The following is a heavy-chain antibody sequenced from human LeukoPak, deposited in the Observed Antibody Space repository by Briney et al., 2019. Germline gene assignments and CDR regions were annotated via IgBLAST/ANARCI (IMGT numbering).Heavy chain of an antibody. D-gene: IGHD3-10*01. J-gene: IGHJ4*02. CDR1: GYTFTSYD. CDR2: MNPNSGNT. CDR3: ARGVRPAMVRGVIIRSRASDC. V-gene: IGHV1-8*01. Sequence: ASVKVSCKASGYTFTSYDINWVRQATGQGLEWMGWMNPNSGNTGYAQKFQGRVTMTRNTSISTAYMELSSLRSEDTAVYYCARGVRPAMVRGVIIRSRASDCWGQGTLVTVSS.